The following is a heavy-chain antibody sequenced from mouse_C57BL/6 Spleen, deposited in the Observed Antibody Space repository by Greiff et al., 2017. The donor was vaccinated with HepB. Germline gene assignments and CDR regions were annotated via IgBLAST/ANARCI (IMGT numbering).Heavy chain of an antibody. J-gene: IGHJ1*03. CDR3: AREGRQGTTVVRYFDV. V-gene: IGHV1-59*01. D-gene: IGHD1-1*01. Sequence: QVQLQQPGAELVRPGTSVKLSCKASGYTFTSYWMHWVKQRPGQGLEWIGVIDPSDSYTNYNQKFKGKATLTVDTSSSTAYMQLSSLTSEDSAVYYCAREGRQGTTVVRYFDVWGTGTTVTVSS. CDR1: GYTFTSYW. CDR2: IDPSDSYT.